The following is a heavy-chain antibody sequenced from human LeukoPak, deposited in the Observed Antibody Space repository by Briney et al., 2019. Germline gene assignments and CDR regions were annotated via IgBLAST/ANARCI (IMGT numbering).Heavy chain of an antibody. CDR1: GFVFSSYT. J-gene: IGHJ4*02. Sequence: GGSLRLSCAASGFVFSSYTMNWVRQAPGKGLEWVSSVTGSSTYIYYADSVQGRFTISRDNGKNSPYLQMSSLSAEDTAVYYCAASTILRSPFDYWGQGTLVSVSS. V-gene: IGHV3-21*06. CDR2: VTGSSTYI. CDR3: AASTILRSPFDY. D-gene: IGHD3-3*01.